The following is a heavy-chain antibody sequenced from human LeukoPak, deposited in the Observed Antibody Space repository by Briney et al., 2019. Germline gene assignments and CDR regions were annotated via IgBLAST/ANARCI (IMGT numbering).Heavy chain of an antibody. J-gene: IGHJ4*02. CDR1: GGSISGTNW. V-gene: IGHV4-4*02. D-gene: IGHD3-10*01. Sequence: SETLSLTCAVSGGSISGTNWWSWVRQPPGKGLEWIGEIYHDGSTNYNPSLKSRVTISVDKSKSQFSLKLSSVTAADTAVYYCARVSVVWNFSKTMVRGVRALEYWGQGTLVTVSS. CDR3: ARVSVVWNFSKTMVRGVRALEY. CDR2: IYHDGST.